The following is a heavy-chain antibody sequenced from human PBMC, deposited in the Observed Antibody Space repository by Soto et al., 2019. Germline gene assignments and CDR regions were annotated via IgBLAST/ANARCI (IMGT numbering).Heavy chain of an antibody. D-gene: IGHD6-13*01. Sequence: SETLSLTWPVSGGSISRSRYYWGWLSQPPGKGLEWIGSIYYSGSTYYNPSLKSRVTISVDTSKNQFSLKLSSVTAADTAVYYCARQGRGSSWYYYYYGMDVWGQGTTVTVS. J-gene: IGHJ6*02. CDR1: GGSISRSRYY. V-gene: IGHV4-39*01. CDR3: ARQGRGSSWYYYYYGMDV. CDR2: IYYSGST.